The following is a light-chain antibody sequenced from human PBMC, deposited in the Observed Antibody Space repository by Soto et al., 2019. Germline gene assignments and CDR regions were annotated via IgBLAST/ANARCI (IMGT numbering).Light chain of an antibody. Sequence: SYELTQPPSVSVSPGQTASITCSGDKLGDKYASWYQQKPGQSPVLVIFQDNKRPSGIPERFSGSNSGSTATLTISGTQTMDEADYYCQAWDSSTVVFGGGTKLTVL. CDR3: QAWDSSTVV. J-gene: IGLJ2*01. CDR2: QDN. CDR1: KLGDKY. V-gene: IGLV3-1*01.